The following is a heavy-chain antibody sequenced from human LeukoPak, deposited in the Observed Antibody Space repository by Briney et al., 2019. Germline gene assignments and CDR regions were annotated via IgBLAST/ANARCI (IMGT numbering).Heavy chain of an antibody. D-gene: IGHD4-17*01. CDR2: IYYSGST. V-gene: IGHV4-59*12. CDR3: ARDLKTVTRFDP. J-gene: IGHJ5*02. CDR1: GGSISSYY. Sequence: SETLSLTCTVSGGSISSYYWNWIRQPPGKGLEWIGYIYYSGSTYYNPSLKSRVTISVDTSKNQFSLKLSSVTAADTAVYYCARDLKTVTRFDPWGQGTLVTVSS.